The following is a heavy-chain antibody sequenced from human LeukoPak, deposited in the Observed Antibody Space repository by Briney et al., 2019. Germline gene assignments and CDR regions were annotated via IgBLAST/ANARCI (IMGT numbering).Heavy chain of an antibody. CDR2: VHYSGTT. J-gene: IGHJ4*02. CDR1: GGSISSYY. V-gene: IGHV4-59*08. Sequence: SETLSLTCTVSGGSISSYYWSRIRQPPGKGLEWIGYVHYSGTTNYNPSLKSRVTISVDTSKNLFSLKLSSVTAADTAVYYCAGHKSGYYTAFDSWGQGTLVTVSS. CDR3: AGHKSGYYTAFDS. D-gene: IGHD3-3*01.